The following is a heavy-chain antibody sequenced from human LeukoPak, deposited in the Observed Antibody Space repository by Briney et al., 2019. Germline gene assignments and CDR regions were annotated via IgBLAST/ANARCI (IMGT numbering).Heavy chain of an antibody. CDR2: TKSKTDGGTT. CDR3: TTDPLYYDILTGYYRDGDY. J-gene: IGHJ4*02. CDR1: GFTFSNAW. Sequence: GGSLRLSCAASGFTFSNAWTSWVRHPPGKGLEWDGRTKSKTDGGTTDYAAPVKGRFTISRDDSKNTLYLQMNSLKTEDTAVYYCTTDPLYYDILTGYYRDGDYWGQGTLVTVSS. D-gene: IGHD3-9*01. V-gene: IGHV3-15*01.